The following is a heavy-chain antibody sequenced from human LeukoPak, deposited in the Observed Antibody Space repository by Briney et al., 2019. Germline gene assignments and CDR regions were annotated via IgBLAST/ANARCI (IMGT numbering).Heavy chain of an antibody. D-gene: IGHD1-26*01. CDR1: GFTFSSYW. J-gene: IGHJ4*02. CDR2: ISPDGSTS. CDR3: AASKGGTYYDVLDY. Sequence: GGCLRLSCAASGFTFSSYWMHWVRQAPGMGLVWVSRISPDGSTSSYADSVKGRFTTSRDNAKNTLYLQMNSLRADDTAVYYCAASKGGTYYDVLDYWGQGTLVTVSS. V-gene: IGHV3-74*01.